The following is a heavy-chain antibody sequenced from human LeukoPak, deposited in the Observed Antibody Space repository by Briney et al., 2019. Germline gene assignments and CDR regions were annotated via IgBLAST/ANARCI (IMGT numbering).Heavy chain of an antibody. CDR3: AREEVYYYDSSGRVGIDY. D-gene: IGHD3-22*01. J-gene: IGHJ4*02. Sequence: PSETLSHTCTVSGGSISSGSYYWSWIRQPAGKGREWMGRIYTSGSTNYNPSLKSRVTISVDTFKNQFSLELSSVTAADTAVYYCAREEVYYYDSSGRVGIDYWGQGTLVTVSS. V-gene: IGHV4-61*02. CDR2: IYTSGST. CDR1: GGSISSGSYY.